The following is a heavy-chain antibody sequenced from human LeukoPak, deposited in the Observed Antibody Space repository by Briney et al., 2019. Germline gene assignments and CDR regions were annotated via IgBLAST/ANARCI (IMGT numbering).Heavy chain of an antibody. Sequence: PGGSLRLSCAASGFTFSSYEMNWVRQAPGKGREWVSYISSSGSTIYYADSVKGRFTISRDNAKNSLYLQMNSLRAEDTAVYYCASPRRGIVAAGKFDYWGQGTLVTVSS. D-gene: IGHD6-13*01. V-gene: IGHV3-48*03. CDR1: GFTFSSYE. J-gene: IGHJ4*02. CDR2: ISSSGSTI. CDR3: ASPRRGIVAAGKFDY.